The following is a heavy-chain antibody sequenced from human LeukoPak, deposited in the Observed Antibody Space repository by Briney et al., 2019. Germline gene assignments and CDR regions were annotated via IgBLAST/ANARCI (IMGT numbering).Heavy chain of an antibody. CDR3: ARDNFGAYYYGMDF. CDR1: GYTFIDYS. Sequence: ASVKVSCKASGYTFIDYSTHWVRQAPGQGLEWMGVIHPTSGRTNYAQKLQGRVTMTRDTSSTTVYMQLSSLRSEDTAIYYCARDNFGAYYYGMDFWGQGTTVTVSS. V-gene: IGHV1-46*01. D-gene: IGHD4-17*01. J-gene: IGHJ6*02. CDR2: IHPTSGRT.